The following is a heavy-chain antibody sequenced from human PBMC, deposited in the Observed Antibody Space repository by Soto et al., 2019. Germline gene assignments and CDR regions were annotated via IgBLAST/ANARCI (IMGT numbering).Heavy chain of an antibody. J-gene: IGHJ6*02. CDR1: GYTFTGYY. D-gene: IGHD2-15*01. Sequence: ASVKVSCKASGYTFTGYYMHWVRQAPGQGLEWMGWINPNSGGTNYAQKFQGWVTMTRDTSISTAYMELSRLRYDDTAVYYCARERAVVVVAANEDIYYYYGMDVWGQGTTVTVSS. CDR3: ARERAVVVVAANEDIYYYYGMDV. V-gene: IGHV1-2*04. CDR2: INPNSGGT.